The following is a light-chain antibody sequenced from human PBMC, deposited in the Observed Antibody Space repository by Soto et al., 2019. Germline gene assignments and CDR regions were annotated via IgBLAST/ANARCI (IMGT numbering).Light chain of an antibody. J-gene: IGLJ2*01. CDR1: SSNIGNNY. V-gene: IGLV1-51*02. CDR2: END. CDR3: GTWYGTPPNSEVV. Sequence: QSVLTQPPSVSAAPGQKVTISCSGSSSNIGNNYVSWYQQLPGTAPKLLIYENDKRPSGIPDRFSGSKSGTSATLGITGLQTGDEADYYCGTWYGTPPNSEVVFGGGTKVTVL.